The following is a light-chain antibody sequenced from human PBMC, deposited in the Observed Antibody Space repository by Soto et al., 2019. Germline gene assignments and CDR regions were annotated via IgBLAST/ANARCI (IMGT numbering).Light chain of an antibody. CDR3: CSYAGSSSYV. CDR2: DGN. J-gene: IGLJ1*01. V-gene: IGLV2-23*01. CDR1: SSDVGSYNL. Sequence: QSALTQPASVSGSPGQSITISCTGTSSDVGSYNLVSWYQQHPGKAPKLMIYDGNKRPSGVSNRFSGSKSGNTASLTISGLQAEDEADYYCCSYAGSSSYVFGTGTKVTVL.